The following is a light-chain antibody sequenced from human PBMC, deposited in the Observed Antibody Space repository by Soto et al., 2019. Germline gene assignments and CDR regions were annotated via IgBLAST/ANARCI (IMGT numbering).Light chain of an antibody. CDR3: SSFTTSNTWV. Sequence: QAVVTQPASVSGSPGQSLTFSCSGASSDVGAYNYVSWFQHHPGKAPKLMIYEVSNRPPGVSDRFAGSKSGNTASLTISGLQAEDEADYYCSSFTTSNTWVFGGGTKLTVL. CDR1: SSDVGAYNY. CDR2: EVS. V-gene: IGLV2-14*01. J-gene: IGLJ3*02.